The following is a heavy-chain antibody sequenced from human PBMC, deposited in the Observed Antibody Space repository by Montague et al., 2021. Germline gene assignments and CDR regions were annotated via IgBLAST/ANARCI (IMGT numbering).Heavy chain of an antibody. J-gene: IGHJ4*02. Sequence: LSLSSSASGFPFSDYYMSWIRQAPGKGLEWVSYINTSGSTIYYSDSVKGRFTISRDNAKNSLYLQMNSLRAEDTAVYYCARIRKGADYWGQGTLVTASS. CDR2: INTSGSTI. CDR3: ARIRKGADY. CDR1: GFPFSDYY. D-gene: IGHD3-16*01. V-gene: IGHV3-11*01.